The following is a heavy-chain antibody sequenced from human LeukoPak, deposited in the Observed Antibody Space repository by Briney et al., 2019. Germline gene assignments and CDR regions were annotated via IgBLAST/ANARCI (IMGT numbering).Heavy chain of an antibody. J-gene: IGHJ3*02. CDR2: IHYSGNT. CDR3: ARDEHSSGPLEGDAFDI. Sequence: PSETLSLTCSVSGGSISSRSYYWGWIRQPPGKGLEWIGSIHYSGNTYYNPSLKSRVTISVDTSKNQFSLKLNSVTAADTAVYFCARDEHSSGPLEGDAFDIWGQGTMVTVSS. V-gene: IGHV4-39*02. D-gene: IGHD6-19*01. CDR1: GGSISSRSYY.